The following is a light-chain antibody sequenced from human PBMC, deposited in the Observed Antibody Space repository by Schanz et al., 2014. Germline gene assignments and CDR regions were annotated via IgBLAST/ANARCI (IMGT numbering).Light chain of an antibody. Sequence: DIQMTQSPSTLSASVGDRVTITCRASQSISSWLAWYQQKPGKAPKLLIYDASSLESGVPSRFSGSGSGTEFTLTISSLQPDDFATYYCQQSYSTPRFGGGTKVEIK. CDR3: QQSYSTPR. J-gene: IGKJ4*01. CDR2: DAS. CDR1: QSISSW. V-gene: IGKV1-5*01.